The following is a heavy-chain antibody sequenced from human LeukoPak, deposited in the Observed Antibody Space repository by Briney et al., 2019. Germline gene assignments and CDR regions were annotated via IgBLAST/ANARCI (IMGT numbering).Heavy chain of an antibody. CDR3: ARDRYYYDSSGYYFSYYFDY. CDR2: IKQDGSEK. Sequence: GGSLRLSCAASGFTFSSYWMSWVRQAPGKGLEWVANIKQDGSEKYYVDSVKGRFTISRDNAKNSLYLQMNSLRAEDTAVYYCARDRYYYDSSGYYFSYYFDYWGQGTLVTVSS. J-gene: IGHJ4*02. V-gene: IGHV3-7*01. D-gene: IGHD3-22*01. CDR1: GFTFSSYW.